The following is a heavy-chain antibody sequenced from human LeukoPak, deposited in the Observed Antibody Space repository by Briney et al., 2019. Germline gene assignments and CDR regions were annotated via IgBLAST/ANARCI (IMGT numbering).Heavy chain of an antibody. V-gene: IGHV3-23*01. D-gene: IGHD6-13*01. Sequence: GGSLRLSCAASGFTFRSYAMNWVRQAPGKGPEWVSFISGNGDSIYDADSVKGRFTTSRGNSKNTLYLQINGLRAEDTAVYYCAKDGGILKGAFDIWGQGTMVTVSS. CDR2: ISGNGDSI. CDR1: GFTFRSYA. CDR3: AKDGGILKGAFDI. J-gene: IGHJ3*02.